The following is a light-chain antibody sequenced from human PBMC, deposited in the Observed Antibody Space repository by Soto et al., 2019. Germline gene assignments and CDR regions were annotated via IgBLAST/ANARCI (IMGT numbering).Light chain of an antibody. V-gene: IGLV2-14*01. Sequence: QSALTRPASVSGSPGQSITISCTGTSSDIGSYNYVAWYQQFPGKTPKPIIYEVRNRPSGVSFRFSGSKSGNTASLTISGLQAEDEADYYCISYRGSDTSYDFGTGTKVTVL. CDR2: EVR. CDR3: ISYRGSDTSYD. CDR1: SSDIGSYNY. J-gene: IGLJ1*01.